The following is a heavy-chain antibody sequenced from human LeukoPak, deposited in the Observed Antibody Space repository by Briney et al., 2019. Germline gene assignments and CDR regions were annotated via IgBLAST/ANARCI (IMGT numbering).Heavy chain of an antibody. CDR2: ISSSSSYI. V-gene: IGHV3-21*01. CDR1: GFTFSSYW. Sequence: GGSLRLSCAVSGFTFSSYWMNWVRQAPGKGLEWVSSISSSSSYIYYADSVKGRFTISRDNAKNSLYLQMNSLRAEDTAVYYCARVRRQQLPHAFDCWGQGTLVTVSS. D-gene: IGHD6-13*01. CDR3: ARVRRQQLPHAFDC. J-gene: IGHJ4*02.